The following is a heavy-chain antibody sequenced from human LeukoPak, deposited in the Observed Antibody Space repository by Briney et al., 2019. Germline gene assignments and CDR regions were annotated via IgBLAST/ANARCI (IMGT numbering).Heavy chain of an antibody. Sequence: PSQTLSLTCTVSGGSISSGGYYWSWIRQHPGKGLEWIGYIYYSGSTYYNPSLKSRVTISVDTSKNQFSLKLSSVTAADTAVYYCARDKEGGHIDYWGQGTLVTVSS. J-gene: IGHJ4*02. CDR1: GGSISSGGYY. CDR2: IYYSGST. V-gene: IGHV4-31*03. D-gene: IGHD2-21*01. CDR3: ARDKEGGHIDY.